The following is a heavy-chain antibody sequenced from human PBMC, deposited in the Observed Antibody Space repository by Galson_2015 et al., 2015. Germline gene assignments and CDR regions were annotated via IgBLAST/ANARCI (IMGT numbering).Heavy chain of an antibody. V-gene: IGHV3-48*02. CDR3: ARDLCTSTSCYFFFDY. CDR1: GFTFSSYS. Sequence: SLRLSCAASGFTFSSYSMNWVRQAPGKGLEWVSYISGGTSTIYYGDSVKGRFTISRDNAKNSLYLQMNSLRDEDTAVYYCARDLCTSTSCYFFFDYWGQGTLVTVPS. D-gene: IGHD2-2*01. CDR2: ISGGTSTI. J-gene: IGHJ4*02.